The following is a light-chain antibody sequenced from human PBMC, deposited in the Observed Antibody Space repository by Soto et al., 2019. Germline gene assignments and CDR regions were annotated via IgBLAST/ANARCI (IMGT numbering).Light chain of an antibody. J-gene: IGKJ3*01. Sequence: EIEMTQSPATLSVSPGERATLSCRASQSVSNNLAWYQQKPGQAPRLLISGASTRATGIPARFSGSGSGTEFTLTISSVQSEDFAVYYCQKFNSWPETFGPGTKVDIK. CDR1: QSVSNN. V-gene: IGKV3-15*01. CDR2: GAS. CDR3: QKFNSWPET.